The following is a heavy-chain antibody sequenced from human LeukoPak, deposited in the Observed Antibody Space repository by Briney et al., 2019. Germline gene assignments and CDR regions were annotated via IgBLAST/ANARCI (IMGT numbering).Heavy chain of an antibody. CDR2: NYHSGST. D-gene: IGHD4-11*01. Sequence: SETLSLTCTVSGGSISSSSYYWGWIRQPPGKGREWVGSNYHSGSTYYNPTLKSRVTISVDTSKNQFSLKLSSVTAADTAVYYCARGTVTTKFSPGTKYYFDYWGQGTLVTVSS. V-gene: IGHV4-39*07. J-gene: IGHJ4*02. CDR3: ARGTVTTKFSPGTKYYFDY. CDR1: GGSISSSSYY.